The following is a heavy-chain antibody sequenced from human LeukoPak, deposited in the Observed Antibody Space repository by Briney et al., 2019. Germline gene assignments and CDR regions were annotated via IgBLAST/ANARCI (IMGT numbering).Heavy chain of an antibody. CDR1: GFTFSSYG. Sequence: GGSLRLSCAASGFTFSSYGMHWVRRAPGKGLEWVAFIRYDGSNKYYADSVKGRFTISRDNSKNTLYLQMNSLRAEDTAVYYCARAGYCSGGSCYTFDYWGQGTLVTVSS. V-gene: IGHV3-30*02. J-gene: IGHJ4*02. CDR2: IRYDGSNK. CDR3: ARAGYCSGGSCYTFDY. D-gene: IGHD2-15*01.